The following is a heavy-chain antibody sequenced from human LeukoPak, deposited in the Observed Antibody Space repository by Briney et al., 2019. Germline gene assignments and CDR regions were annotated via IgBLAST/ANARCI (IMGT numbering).Heavy chain of an antibody. CDR2: ISGNNGNT. J-gene: IGHJ4*02. V-gene: IGHV1-18*01. CDR1: GYTFSNYG. Sequence: ASVKVSCKASGYTFSNYGVSWVRQAPGQGLEWMGWISGNNGNTNYVQNLQGRVTITTDTSTSTAYMELRSLRSDDTAVYYCARVGENYYGSGSSVCDYWGQGTLVTVSP. CDR3: ARVGENYYGSGSSVCDY. D-gene: IGHD3-10*01.